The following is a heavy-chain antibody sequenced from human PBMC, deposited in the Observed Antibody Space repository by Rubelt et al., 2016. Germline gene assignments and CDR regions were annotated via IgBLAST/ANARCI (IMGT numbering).Heavy chain of an antibody. V-gene: IGHV3-21*01. J-gene: IGHJ6*02. Sequence: YIYYADSVKGRFTISRDNAKNSLYLQMNSLRAEDTAVYYCARDTYCSSTSCYGDYYYGMDVWGQGTTVTVSS. D-gene: IGHD2-2*01. CDR2: YI. CDR3: ARDTYCSSTSCYGDYYYGMDV.